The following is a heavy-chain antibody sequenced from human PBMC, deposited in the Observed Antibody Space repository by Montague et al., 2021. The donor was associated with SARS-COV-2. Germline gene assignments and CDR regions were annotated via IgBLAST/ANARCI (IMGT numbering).Heavy chain of an antibody. CDR3: VRYSSWFYLDF. D-gene: IGHD6-13*01. J-gene: IGHJ4*02. V-gene: IGHV6-1*01. CDR2: YI. Sequence: YIDYAPSVRGRLTVNPDASKNEFSLELNYVTPEDTAVYYCVRYSSWFYLDFWGQGTLVTVSS.